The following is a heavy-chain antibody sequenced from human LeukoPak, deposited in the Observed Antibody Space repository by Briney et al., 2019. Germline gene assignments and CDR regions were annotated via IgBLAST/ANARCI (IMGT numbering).Heavy chain of an antibody. J-gene: IGHJ4*02. CDR2: ISSSSSTI. V-gene: IGHV3-48*02. D-gene: IGHD3-22*01. CDR1: GFTFSSYS. Sequence: AGGSLRLSCAASGFTFSSYSMNWVRQAPGKGLEWVSYISSSSSTIYYADSVKGRFTISRDNAKNSLYLQMNSLRDEDTAVYYCARDYPYYYDIRVGYFDYWGQGTLVTVSS. CDR3: ARDYPYYYDIRVGYFDY.